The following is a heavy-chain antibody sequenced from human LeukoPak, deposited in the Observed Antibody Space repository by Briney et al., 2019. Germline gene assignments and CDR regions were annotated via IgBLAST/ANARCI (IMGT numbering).Heavy chain of an antibody. Sequence: SETLSLTCAVYGGSFSGYYWSWIRQPPGKGLEWIGEINHSGSTNCNPSLKSRVTISVDTSKNQFSLKLSSVTAADTAVYYCARGARGIAVAGPSPGVDYWGQGTLVTVSS. CDR1: GGSFSGYY. CDR3: ARGARGIAVAGPSPGVDY. J-gene: IGHJ4*02. CDR2: INHSGST. D-gene: IGHD6-19*01. V-gene: IGHV4-34*01.